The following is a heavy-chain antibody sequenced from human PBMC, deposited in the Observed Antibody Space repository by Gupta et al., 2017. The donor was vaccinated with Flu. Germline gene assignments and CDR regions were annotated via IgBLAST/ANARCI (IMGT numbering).Heavy chain of an antibody. CDR3: ARGTAAHSNFDY. J-gene: IGHJ4*02. CDR2: IYYSGST. D-gene: IGHD6-6*01. V-gene: IGHV4-59*01. Sequence: QVQLQESGPGLVKPSETLSLTCTVSGGSISSYYWSWIRQPPGKGLEWIGYIYYSGSTNYNPSLKSRVTISVDTSKNQFSLKLSSVTAADTAVYYCARGTAAHSNFDYWGQGTLVTVSS. CDR1: GGSISSYY.